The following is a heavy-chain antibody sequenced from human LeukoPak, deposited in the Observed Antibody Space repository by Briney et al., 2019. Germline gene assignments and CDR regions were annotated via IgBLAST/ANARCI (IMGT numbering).Heavy chain of an antibody. Sequence: TTSETLSLTCAVYGGSFSGYYWSWIRQPAGKGLEWIGRIYTSGSTNYNPSLKSRVTMSVDTSKNQFSLKLSSVTAADTAVFYCARENSGSYREFDYWGQGTLVTVSS. V-gene: IGHV4-4*07. CDR1: GGSFSGYY. CDR3: ARENSGSYREFDY. J-gene: IGHJ4*02. CDR2: IYTSGST. D-gene: IGHD1-26*01.